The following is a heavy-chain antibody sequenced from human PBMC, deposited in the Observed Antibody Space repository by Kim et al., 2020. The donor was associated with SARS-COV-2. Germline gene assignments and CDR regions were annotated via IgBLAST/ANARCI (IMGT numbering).Heavy chain of an antibody. CDR3: ARRYCSTPSCLLDY. Sequence: AESVKGRFTISRDNAKNSLYLQMNSLRAEDTALYYCARRYCSTPSCLLDYWGQGTLVTVSS. D-gene: IGHD2-2*01. J-gene: IGHJ4*02. V-gene: IGHV3-48*03.